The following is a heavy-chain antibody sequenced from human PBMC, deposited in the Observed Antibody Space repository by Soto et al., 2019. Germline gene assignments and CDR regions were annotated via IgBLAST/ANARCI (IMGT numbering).Heavy chain of an antibody. CDR1: GGSISSYY. V-gene: IGHV4-59*01. CDR2: IYYSGST. J-gene: IGHJ4*02. D-gene: IGHD3-10*01. Sequence: SETLSLTCTVSGGSISSYYWSWIRQPPGKGLEWIGYIYYSGSTNYNPSLKSRVTISVDTSKNQFSLKLSSVAAADTAVYYCARGRHLWFFDYWGQGTLVTVSS. CDR3: ARGRHLWFFDY.